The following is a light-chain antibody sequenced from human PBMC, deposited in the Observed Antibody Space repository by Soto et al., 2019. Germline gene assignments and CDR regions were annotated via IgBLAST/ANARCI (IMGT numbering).Light chain of an antibody. Sequence: IGMTQSPATLSVSLGERATLSCRASQSVSTDLAWYQQKPGQAPRLLIFGASTRATGIPARFSGSGSGTEFILTISSLQSEDSAVYYCHQYNYWPPETFGQGTKVEIK. CDR3: HQYNYWPPET. V-gene: IGKV3-15*01. CDR1: QSVSTD. CDR2: GAS. J-gene: IGKJ1*01.